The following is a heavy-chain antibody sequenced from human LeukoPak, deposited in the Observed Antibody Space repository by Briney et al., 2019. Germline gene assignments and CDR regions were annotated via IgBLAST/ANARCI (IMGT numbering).Heavy chain of an antibody. D-gene: IGHD2-2*01. Sequence: SVKVSCKASGGTFSSYAISWVRQAPGQGLEWMGRIIPIFGIANYAQKFQGRVTITVDKSTSTAYMELSSLRSEDTAVYYCARAKVYCSSTSCPQHWFDPWGQGTLVTASS. J-gene: IGHJ5*02. CDR3: ARAKVYCSSTSCPQHWFDP. CDR1: GGTFSSYA. V-gene: IGHV1-69*04. CDR2: IIPIFGIA.